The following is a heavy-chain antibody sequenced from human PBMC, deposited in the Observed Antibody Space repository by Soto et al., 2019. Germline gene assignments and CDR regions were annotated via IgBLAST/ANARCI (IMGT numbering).Heavy chain of an antibody. J-gene: IGHJ6*02. CDR2: ISGSGGST. CDR1: GFTFSSYA. V-gene: IGHV3-23*01. D-gene: IGHD2-2*01. CDR3: AKGGGIVVVPAAISRYYYGMDV. Sequence: XGSLILSCAASGFTFSSYAMSWVRQAPGKGLDWVSAISGSGGSTYYADSVKGRFTISRDNSKNTLYLQMNSLRAEDTAVYYCAKGGGIVVVPAAISRYYYGMDVWGQGTTVTVSS.